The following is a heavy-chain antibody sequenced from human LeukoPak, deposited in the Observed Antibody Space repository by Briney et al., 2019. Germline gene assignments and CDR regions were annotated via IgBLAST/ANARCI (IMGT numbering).Heavy chain of an antibody. CDR3: AKDITIFGVVTSPPGAY. Sequence: GGSLRLSWAASGFTFSTYSMNWVRQAPGKGLEWVSYIGVGGGRKFYADSVKGRFTISRDNSKNTLYLQMNSLRAEDTAVYYRAKDITIFGVVTSPPGAYWGQGTLVTVSS. CDR1: GFTFSTYS. CDR2: IGVGGGRK. V-gene: IGHV3-48*01. D-gene: IGHD3-3*01. J-gene: IGHJ4*02.